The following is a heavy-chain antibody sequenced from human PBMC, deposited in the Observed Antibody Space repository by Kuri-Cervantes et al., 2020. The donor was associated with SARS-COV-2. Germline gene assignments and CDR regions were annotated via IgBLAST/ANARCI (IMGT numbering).Heavy chain of an antibody. Sequence: ASVKVSCKASGYTFTSYGISWVRQAPGQGLEWMGWISAYNSNTNYAQKLQGRVTMTTDTSTSTAYMELRSLRSEDTAVYYCARVFHTYYYDSSGSDAFDIWGQGTMVTVSS. CDR1: GYTFTSYG. CDR2: ISAYNSNT. V-gene: IGHV1-18*01. D-gene: IGHD3-22*01. J-gene: IGHJ3*02. CDR3: ARVFHTYYYDSSGSDAFDI.